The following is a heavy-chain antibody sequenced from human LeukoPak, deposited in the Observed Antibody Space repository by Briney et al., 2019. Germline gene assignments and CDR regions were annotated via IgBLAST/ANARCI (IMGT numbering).Heavy chain of an antibody. J-gene: IGHJ6*03. CDR3: ARDPYSGNYGDYYYYYMDL. Sequence: GGSLRLSCAASGFTFSSYNMNWVRQAPGKGLEWVSSITSSGSYIYYADSVKGRFTISRDNAKNSLYLQINSLRAEDTAVYYCARDPYSGNYGDYYYYYMDLWGQGTTVTISS. D-gene: IGHD1-26*01. CDR2: ITSSGSYI. V-gene: IGHV3-21*01. CDR1: GFTFSSYN.